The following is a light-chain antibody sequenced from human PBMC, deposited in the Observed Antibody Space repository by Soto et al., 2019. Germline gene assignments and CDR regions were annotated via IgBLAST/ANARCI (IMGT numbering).Light chain of an antibody. CDR3: SSYAGRNNYV. J-gene: IGLJ1*01. V-gene: IGLV2-8*01. Sequence: QSVLTQPPSASGSPGQSVTISCTGISSDVGDYNYVSWYQQHPGNAPKLMVYEVNKRPSGVPDRFSGSKSGNTASLTVSGLQAEDEADYYCSSYAGRNNYVFGTGTKVTV. CDR2: EVN. CDR1: SSDVGDYNY.